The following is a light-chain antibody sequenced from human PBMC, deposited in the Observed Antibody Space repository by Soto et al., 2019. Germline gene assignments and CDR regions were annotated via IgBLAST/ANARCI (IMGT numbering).Light chain of an antibody. CDR3: SSYAGSNNFV. Sequence: QSVLTQPPSASGSPGQSVTISCTGTSSDVGGYNYVSWYQQHPGRAPKLMISEVSKRPSGVPDRFSASKSGNTASLTVSGLQAEDEADYYCSSYAGSNNFVFGTGTKVT. CDR1: SSDVGGYNY. V-gene: IGLV2-8*01. J-gene: IGLJ1*01. CDR2: EVS.